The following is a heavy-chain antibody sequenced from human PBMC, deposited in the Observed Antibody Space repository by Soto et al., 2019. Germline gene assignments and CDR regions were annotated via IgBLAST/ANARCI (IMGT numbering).Heavy chain of an antibody. CDR1: GGSITSYY. CDR3: AREGVSSSWYYYYAMDV. Sequence: PSVTMSLTCTVAGGSITSYYGSWIRKPPGKGLEWIGYISYSGSTNYNPSLKRRVTISVETSKNQFSLKLSSVTAADTAVYYCAREGVSSSWYYYYAMDVWGQGTTVTVSS. V-gene: IGHV4-59*01. J-gene: IGHJ6*02. D-gene: IGHD6-13*01. CDR2: ISYSGST.